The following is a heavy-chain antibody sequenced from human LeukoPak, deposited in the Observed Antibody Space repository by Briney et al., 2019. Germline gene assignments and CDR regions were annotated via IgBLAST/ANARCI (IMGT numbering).Heavy chain of an antibody. CDR3: ARGGGDFWSGYYKYYFDY. D-gene: IGHD3-3*01. CDR2: INHSGST. J-gene: IGHJ4*02. V-gene: IGHV4-34*01. CDR1: GGSFSGYY. Sequence: SETLCLTCAVYGGSFSGYYWSWIRQPTGKGLEWIGEINHSGSTNYNPSLKSRVTISVDTSKNQFSLKLSSVTAADTAVYYWARGGGDFWSGYYKYYFDYWGQGTLVTVSS.